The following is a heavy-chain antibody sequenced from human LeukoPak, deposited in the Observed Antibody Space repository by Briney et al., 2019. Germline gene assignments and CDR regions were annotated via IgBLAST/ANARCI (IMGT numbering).Heavy chain of an antibody. CDR3: AKGGATVIVY. CDR1: GFTFSNYW. J-gene: IGHJ4*02. Sequence: PGGSLRLSCAASGFTFSNYWMHWVRQGPGKGLVWVSRINSDGSSTTSADSVKGRFTISRDNAKNTLYLQMNSLRAEDTAVYYCAKGGATVIVYWGQGTLVTVSS. CDR2: INSDGSST. V-gene: IGHV3-74*01. D-gene: IGHD4-17*01.